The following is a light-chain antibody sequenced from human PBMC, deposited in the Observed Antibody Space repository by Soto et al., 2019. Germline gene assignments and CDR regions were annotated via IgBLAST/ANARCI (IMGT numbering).Light chain of an antibody. J-gene: IGLJ1*01. CDR3: SSYASSSTLDV. CDR2: DVS. V-gene: IGLV2-14*03. CDR1: SSDVGDYNY. Sequence: QSALTQPASVSGSPGQSITISCTGTSSDVGDYNYVSWFQQHPGKAPKLMIYDVSNRPSVVSNRFSGSKSGNTASLTISGLQAEDEADYYCSSYASSSTLDVFGTGTKLTVL.